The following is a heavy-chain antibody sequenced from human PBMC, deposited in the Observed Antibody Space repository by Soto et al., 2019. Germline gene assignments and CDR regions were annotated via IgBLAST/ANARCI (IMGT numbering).Heavy chain of an antibody. V-gene: IGHV1-2*02. CDR1: GYTFTGYY. J-gene: IGHJ4*02. CDR2: INPNSGGT. D-gene: IGHD3-22*01. CDR3: ARFELGCGYSLFDY. Sequence: ASVKVSCKASGYTFTGYYMHWVRQAPGQGLEWMGWINPNSGGTNYAQKFQGRVTMTRDTSISTAYMELSRLRSDDTAVYYCARFELGCGYSLFDYWGQGTLVTVSS.